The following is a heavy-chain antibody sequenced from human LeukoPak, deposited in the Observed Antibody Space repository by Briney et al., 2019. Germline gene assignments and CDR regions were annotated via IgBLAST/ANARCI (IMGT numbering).Heavy chain of an antibody. V-gene: IGHV3-21*01. J-gene: IGHJ4*02. CDR1: GFTFSSYS. CDR2: IWSSSSYI. Sequence: GGSLRLSRAASGFTFSSYSMNWVRQAPGKGLEWVSFIWSSSSYIYYADSVKGRFTISRDNARNSLYLQMNSLRAEDTAVYYCARPGIAVAGEFFDYWGQGTLVTVSS. CDR3: ARPGIAVAGEFFDY. D-gene: IGHD6-19*01.